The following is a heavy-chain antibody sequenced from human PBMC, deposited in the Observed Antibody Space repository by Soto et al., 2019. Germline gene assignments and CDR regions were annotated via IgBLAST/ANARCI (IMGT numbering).Heavy chain of an antibody. J-gene: IGHJ3*02. Sequence: PGESLKISCKGSGYSFTSYWIGWVRQMPGKGLEWMGIIYPGDSDTRYSPSFQGQVTISADKSISTAYLQWSSLKASDTAMYYCARPGYWQWHLKNGDFDIWGQGTMVTVSS. D-gene: IGHD6-19*01. V-gene: IGHV5-51*01. CDR2: IYPGDSDT. CDR3: ARPGYWQWHLKNGDFDI. CDR1: GYSFTSYW.